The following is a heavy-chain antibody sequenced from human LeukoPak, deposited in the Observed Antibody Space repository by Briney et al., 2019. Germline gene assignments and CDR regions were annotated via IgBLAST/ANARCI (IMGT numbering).Heavy chain of an antibody. V-gene: IGHV4-4*02. D-gene: IGHD3-10*01. CDR2: IFHNGST. CDR3: VSAKFLVRGVSWFDP. CDR1: GGSISSGNW. J-gene: IGHJ5*02. Sequence: PSETLSLTCVVSGGSISSGNWWSWVRQPPGMGLEWIGEIFHNGSTNYNPSLKSRVTISVDTSKNQFSLKLTSVTAADTAVYYCVSAKFLVRGVSWFDPWGQGTLVTVSS.